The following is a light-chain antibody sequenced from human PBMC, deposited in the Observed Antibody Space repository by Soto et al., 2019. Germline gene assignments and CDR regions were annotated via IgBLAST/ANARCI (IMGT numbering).Light chain of an antibody. J-gene: IGKJ1*01. CDR2: GAS. CDR1: QSISSD. Sequence: EIMMTQSPSTLSVSPGERATLSCRASQSISSDLAWYQQKPGKAPRLLIYGASTRATGVPARVSGSGSGTEFTPILSRLQSEDFAVYCHQQYKKWQGAFGQGTKVEIK. V-gene: IGKV3-15*01. CDR3: QQYKKWQGA.